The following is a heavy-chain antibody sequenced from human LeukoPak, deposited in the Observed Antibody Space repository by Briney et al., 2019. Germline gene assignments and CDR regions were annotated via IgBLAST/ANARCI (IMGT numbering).Heavy chain of an antibody. J-gene: IGHJ5*02. D-gene: IGHD6-13*01. CDR1: GGSFSGYY. Sequence: SETLSLTCTVYGGSFSGYYWSWIRQPPGKGLAWIGEISHSGSTNYNPSLKSRVTISVDTSKNQFSLKLSSVTAADTAVSYGARTFYSIAAAGTRGKRVWFDPWGQGTLVTVSS. CDR2: ISHSGST. V-gene: IGHV4-34*01. CDR3: ARTFYSIAAAGTRGKRVWFDP.